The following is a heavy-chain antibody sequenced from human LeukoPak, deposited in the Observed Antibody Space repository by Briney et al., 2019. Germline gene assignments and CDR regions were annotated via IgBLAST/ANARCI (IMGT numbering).Heavy chain of an antibody. Sequence: PSESLSLTCTVSGGSISSSSSCWGWIRQPPGKGLEWLGSIYYSGSNYYNPSLKTRVTIPVETSKNRLSLKLRSVTAADTAVYYCASHPYDLWSGSGFDYWGQGTLVTVSS. J-gene: IGHJ4*02. CDR3: ASHPYDLWSGSGFDY. V-gene: IGHV4-39*02. D-gene: IGHD3-3*01. CDR1: GGSISSSSSC. CDR2: IYYSGSN.